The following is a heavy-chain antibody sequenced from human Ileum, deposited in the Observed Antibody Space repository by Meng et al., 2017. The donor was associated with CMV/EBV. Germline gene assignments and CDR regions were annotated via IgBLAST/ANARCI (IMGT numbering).Heavy chain of an antibody. CDR1: GGSFSGYY. V-gene: IGHV4-34*01. CDR2: INHSGST. D-gene: IGHD3-3*01. J-gene: IGHJ4*02. CDR3: ARGRDFWSGYYDY. Sequence: SETLSLTCAVYGGSFSGYYWSWIRQPPGKGLEWIGEINHSGSTNYNPSLKSRVTISVDTSKNQFSLKLSSVTAADTAVYYCARGRDFWSGYYDYWGRGTLVTVSS.